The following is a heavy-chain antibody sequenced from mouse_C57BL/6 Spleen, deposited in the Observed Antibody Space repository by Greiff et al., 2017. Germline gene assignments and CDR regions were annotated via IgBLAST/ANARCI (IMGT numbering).Heavy chain of an antibody. CDR1: GSAFSSSW. D-gene: IGHD3-2*02. CDR2: FYLGVGVT. V-gene: IGHV1-82*01. Sequence: QVQLQRSGPERLKPGAPVKFSSKASGSAFSSSWWNWVKQRLGKGFDGIGRFYLGVGVTTYNGKFKGKATLTADKSASTAYRQLSSLTSEDSAVYYCARCPRQLRPGDMDYWGQGTTLTVSS. J-gene: IGHJ2*01. CDR3: ARCPRQLRPGDMDY.